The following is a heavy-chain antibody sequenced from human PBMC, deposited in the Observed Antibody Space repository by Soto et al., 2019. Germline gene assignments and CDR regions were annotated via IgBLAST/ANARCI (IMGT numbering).Heavy chain of an antibody. CDR3: ARYCGGDCLDAFDI. CDR2: ISSSSSTI. Sequence: EVQLVESGGGLVQPGGSLRLSCAASGFTFSSYSMNWVRQAPGKGLEWVSYISSSSSTIYYADSVKGRFTISRDNAKNSLYLQMNSLRDEDTAVYYCARYCGGDCLDAFDIWGQGTMVTVSS. V-gene: IGHV3-48*02. J-gene: IGHJ3*02. CDR1: GFTFSSYS. D-gene: IGHD2-21*02.